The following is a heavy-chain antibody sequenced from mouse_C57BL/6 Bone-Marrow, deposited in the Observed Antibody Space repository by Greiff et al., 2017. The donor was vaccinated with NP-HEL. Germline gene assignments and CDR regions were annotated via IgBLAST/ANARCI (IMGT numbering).Heavy chain of an antibody. CDR1: GYTFTSYW. Sequence: QVQLQQPGAELVKPGASVKLSCKASGYTFTSYWMHWVKQRPGQGLEWIGMIHPNSGSTNYNEKFKSKATLTVDKSSSTAYMQLSSLTSEDSAVYYCARDGGFYDPPVAYWGQGTLVTVSA. D-gene: IGHD2-3*01. J-gene: IGHJ3*01. CDR3: ARDGGFYDPPVAY. CDR2: IHPNSGST. V-gene: IGHV1-64*01.